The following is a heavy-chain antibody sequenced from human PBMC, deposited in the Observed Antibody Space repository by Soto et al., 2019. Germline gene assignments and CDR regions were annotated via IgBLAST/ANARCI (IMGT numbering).Heavy chain of an antibody. Sequence: QVTLKESGPVLVKPTETLTLTCTVSGFSLSDSRLGVNWIRQSPGKALEWLAHIFSNDEKSYSTSLKSRLTISKDTSKSQVVLTMTNVGPLDTATYYCARIDIAAAANVLLDYWGQGTLVTVSS. J-gene: IGHJ4*02. CDR3: ARIDIAAAANVLLDY. V-gene: IGHV2-26*01. D-gene: IGHD6-13*01. CDR1: GFSLSDSRLG. CDR2: IFSNDEK.